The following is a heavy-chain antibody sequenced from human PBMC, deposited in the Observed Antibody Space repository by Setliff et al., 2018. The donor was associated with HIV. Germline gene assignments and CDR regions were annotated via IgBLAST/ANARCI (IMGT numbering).Heavy chain of an antibody. CDR1: GYSFSNYA. D-gene: IGHD6-13*01. CDR2: ISAYNGNT. J-gene: IGHJ3*02. Sequence: ASVKVSCKASGYSFSNYAMNWVRQAPGQGLEWMGWISAYNGNTNYAQKLQGRVTMTTDTSTSTAYMELRSLRSDDTAVYYCARDQVAFIAAAGTGECAFDIWGQGTMVTVSS. CDR3: ARDQVAFIAAAGTGECAFDI. V-gene: IGHV1-18*01.